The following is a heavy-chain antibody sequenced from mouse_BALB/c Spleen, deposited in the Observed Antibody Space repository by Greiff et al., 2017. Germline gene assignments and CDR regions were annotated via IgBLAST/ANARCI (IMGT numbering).Heavy chain of an antibody. V-gene: IGHV5-6-2*01. J-gene: IGHJ2*01. Sequence: EVHLVESGGGLVKLGGSLKLSCAASGFTFSSYYMSWVRQTPEKRLELVAAINSNGGSTYYPDTVKGRFTISRDNAKNTLYLQMSSLKSEDTALYYCARKGNSITTNYFDYWGQGTTLTVSS. CDR3: ARKGNSITTNYFDY. CDR1: GFTFSSYY. D-gene: IGHD1-2*01. CDR2: INSNGGST.